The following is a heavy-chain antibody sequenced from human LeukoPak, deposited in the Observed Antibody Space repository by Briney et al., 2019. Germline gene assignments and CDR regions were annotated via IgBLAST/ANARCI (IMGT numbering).Heavy chain of an antibody. CDR2: IYPGDSDT. Sequence: GESLKISCKGSGYSFTTYGIGWVRQMPGKGLEWMGIIYPGDSDTRYSPSFQGQVTISADKSISTAYLQWSSLKASDTAIYYCARRAVSAEYFQQWGQGTLVTVSS. J-gene: IGHJ1*01. CDR3: ARRAVSAEYFQQ. V-gene: IGHV5-51*01. CDR1: GYSFTTYG.